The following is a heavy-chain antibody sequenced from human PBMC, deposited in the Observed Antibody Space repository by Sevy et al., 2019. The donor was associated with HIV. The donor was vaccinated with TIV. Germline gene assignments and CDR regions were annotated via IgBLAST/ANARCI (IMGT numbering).Heavy chain of an antibody. CDR2: IKEDVSEK. Sequence: GGSLRLSCAASGFSFSSFWMSWVRQSPGKGLEWVANIKEDVSEKYYVDSVKGRFTISRDNAKNSLYLQMNSLRAEDTAVYYCAREGQWSHPGDYWGQGTLVTVSS. V-gene: IGHV3-7*01. CDR3: AREGQWSHPGDY. CDR1: GFSFSSFW. J-gene: IGHJ4*02. D-gene: IGHD2-15*01.